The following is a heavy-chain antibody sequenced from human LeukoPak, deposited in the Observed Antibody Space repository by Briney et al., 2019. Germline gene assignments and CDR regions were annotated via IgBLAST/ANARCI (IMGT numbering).Heavy chain of an antibody. CDR1: GGSFSGYY. V-gene: IGHV4-34*01. J-gene: IGHJ4*02. CDR2: INHSGST. D-gene: IGHD5-24*01. CDR3: ASDLSVEMATIYFDY. Sequence: PSETLSLTCAVYGGSFSGYYWSWIRQPPGKGLEWIGEINHSGSTNYNPSLKSRVTISVDTSKNQFSLKLSSVTAADTAVYYCASDLSVEMATIYFDYWGQGTLVTVSS.